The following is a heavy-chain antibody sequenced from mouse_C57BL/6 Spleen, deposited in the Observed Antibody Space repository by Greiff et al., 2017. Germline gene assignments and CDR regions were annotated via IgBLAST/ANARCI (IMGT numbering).Heavy chain of an antibody. J-gene: IGHJ3*01. V-gene: IGHV1-61*01. CDR1: GYTFTSYW. D-gene: IGHD2-2*01. Sequence: VKLQQPGAELVRPGSSVKLSCKASGYTFTSYWMDWVKQRPGQGLEWIGNIYPSDSETHYNQKFKDKATLTVDKSSSTAYMQLSSLTSEDSAVYYCARRSTMVTTGFAYWGQGTLVTVSA. CDR2: IYPSDSET. CDR3: ARRSTMVTTGFAY.